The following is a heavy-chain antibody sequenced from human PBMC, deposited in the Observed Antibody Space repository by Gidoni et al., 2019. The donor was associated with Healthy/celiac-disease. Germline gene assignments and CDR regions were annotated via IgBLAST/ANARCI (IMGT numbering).Heavy chain of an antibody. V-gene: IGHV1-2*02. D-gene: IGHD3-22*01. CDR1: GYTFTGYY. CDR2: INPNSGGT. Sequence: QVQLVQSGAEVKKPGASVKVSCKASGYTFTGYYMHWVRQAPGQGLEWMGWINPNSGGTNYAQKFQGRVTMTRDTSISTAYMELSRLRSDDTAVYYCARELIAYDSSGYSYYYYYGMDVWGQGTTVTVSS. CDR3: ARELIAYDSSGYSYYYYYGMDV. J-gene: IGHJ6*02.